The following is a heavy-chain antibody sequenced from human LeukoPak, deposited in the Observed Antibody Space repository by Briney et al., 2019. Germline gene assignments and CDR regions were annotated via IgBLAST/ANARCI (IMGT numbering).Heavy chain of an antibody. V-gene: IGHV3-30*18. D-gene: IGHD2-2*01. CDR3: AKNHHDCSSTGCYPDS. CDR2: ISYDGSYK. CDR1: GFTFSSYG. J-gene: IGHJ4*02. Sequence: GGSLRLSCAASGFTFSSYGMHWVRQAPGKGLEWVAVISYDGSYKYYADSVQGRFTISRDNSKNTLYLQMNSLRAEDTAVYYCAKNHHDCSSTGCYPDSWGQGTLVTVSS.